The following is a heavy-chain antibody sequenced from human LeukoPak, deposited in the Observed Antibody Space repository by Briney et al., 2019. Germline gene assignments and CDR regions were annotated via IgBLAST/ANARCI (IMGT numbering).Heavy chain of an antibody. D-gene: IGHD3-22*01. CDR2: IYHSGNN. CDR3: ASGRTMRYSDF. V-gene: IGHV4-59*08. J-gene: IGHJ4*02. Sequence: SETLSLTCSVSGGSMYSYYWRWIRQSPGKALEWIANIYHSGNNNFIPSYNPSLKSRVSISVDTSTSQVSLRLTSVTAADRAVYYCASGRTMRYSDFWGQGVLVIVSS. CDR1: GGSMYSYY.